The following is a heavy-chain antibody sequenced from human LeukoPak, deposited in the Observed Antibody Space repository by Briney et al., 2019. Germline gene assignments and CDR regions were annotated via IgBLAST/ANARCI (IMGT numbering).Heavy chain of an antibody. Sequence: SETLSLTCAVYGGSFSGYYWSWIRQPPGKGLEWIGEINHSGSTNYNPSLKSRVTISVDTSKNQFSLKLSSVTAADTAVYYCARGPLEVYFQHWGQGTLVTVSS. V-gene: IGHV4-34*01. J-gene: IGHJ1*01. CDR3: ARGPLEVYFQH. CDR2: INHSGST. CDR1: GGSFSGYY.